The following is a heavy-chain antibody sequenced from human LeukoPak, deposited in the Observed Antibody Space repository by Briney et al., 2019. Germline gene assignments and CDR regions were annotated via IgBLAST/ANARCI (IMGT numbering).Heavy chain of an antibody. Sequence: GGSLRLSCAASGLTFSSYAMSWVRQAPGKGLEWVSAISYSGGTTYYADSVRGRFTISRDNSKNTLYLQLNGLRAEDTAVYYCAKDPFVRYYYGSGSPNWFDPWGQGTLVTVSS. V-gene: IGHV3-23*01. CDR1: GLTFSSYA. CDR3: AKDPFVRYYYGSGSPNWFDP. J-gene: IGHJ5*02. CDR2: ISYSGGTT. D-gene: IGHD3-10*01.